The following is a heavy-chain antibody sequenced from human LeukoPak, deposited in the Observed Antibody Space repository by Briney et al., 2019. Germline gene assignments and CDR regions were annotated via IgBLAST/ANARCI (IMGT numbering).Heavy chain of an antibody. CDR1: GFTFSSYA. V-gene: IGHV3-23*01. Sequence: SGGSLRLSCAASGFTFSSYAMSWVRQAPGKGLEWVSAVSGSGGSTYYADSVKGRFTISRDNSKNTPYLQMNSLRAEDTAVYYCARASGYDVFDYWGQGTLVTVSS. CDR3: ARASGYDVFDY. J-gene: IGHJ4*02. D-gene: IGHD5-12*01. CDR2: VSGSGGST.